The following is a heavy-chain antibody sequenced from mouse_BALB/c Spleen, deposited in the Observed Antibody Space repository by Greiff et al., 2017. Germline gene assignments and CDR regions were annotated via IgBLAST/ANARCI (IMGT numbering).Heavy chain of an antibody. CDR3: ARVVGGAMDY. CDR1: GYTFTSYT. D-gene: IGHD1-1*01. CDR2: INPSSGYT. J-gene: IGHJ4*01. V-gene: IGHV1-4*01. Sequence: QVQLQQSGAELAKPGASVKMSCKASGYTFTSYTMQWVKQRPGQGLEWIGYINPSSGYTNYNQKFKDKATLTADKSSSTAYMQLSSLTSEDSAVYYCARVVGGAMDYWGQGTSVTVSS.